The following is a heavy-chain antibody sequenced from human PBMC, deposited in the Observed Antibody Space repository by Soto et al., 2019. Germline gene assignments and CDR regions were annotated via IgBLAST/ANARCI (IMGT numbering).Heavy chain of an antibody. CDR3: AREYYDSSGPTIDY. CDR1: GGTFSSYA. V-gene: IGHV1-69*06. J-gene: IGHJ4*02. D-gene: IGHD3-22*01. CDR2: IIPIFGTA. Sequence: ASVKVSCKASGGTFSSYAISWVRQAPGQGLEWMGGIIPIFGTANYAQKFQGRFTITADKSTSTAYMELSSLRSEDTAVYYCAREYYDSSGPTIDYWGQGTLVTVSS.